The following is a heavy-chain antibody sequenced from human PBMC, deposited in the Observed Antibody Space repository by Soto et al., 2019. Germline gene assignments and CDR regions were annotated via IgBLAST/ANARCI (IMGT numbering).Heavy chain of an antibody. CDR2: ISYDGSNK. J-gene: IGHJ4*02. V-gene: IGHV3-30*03. D-gene: IGHD5-18*01. Sequence: PGGSLRLSCAASGFTFGSYGMHWVRQAPGKGLEWVAVISYDGSNKYYADSVKGRFTISRDNSKNTLYLQMNSLRAEDTAVYYCARAANSYDKGSHFDYWGQGTLVTVSS. CDR3: ARAANSYDKGSHFDY. CDR1: GFTFGSYG.